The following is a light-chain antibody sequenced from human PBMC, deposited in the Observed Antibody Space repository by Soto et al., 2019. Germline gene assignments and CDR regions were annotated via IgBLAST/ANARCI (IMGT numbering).Light chain of an antibody. CDR1: SSDVGGYNY. V-gene: IGLV2-14*03. Sequence: QSVLAQPASVSGSPGQSSTISCTGTSSDVGGYNYVSWYQQYPGKAPKLMVFNVINRPSGVSNRFSGSKSGNTASLTISGLQAEDEADYYCISYTNSDTYVFGTGTKVTVL. CDR3: ISYTNSDTYV. CDR2: NVI. J-gene: IGLJ1*01.